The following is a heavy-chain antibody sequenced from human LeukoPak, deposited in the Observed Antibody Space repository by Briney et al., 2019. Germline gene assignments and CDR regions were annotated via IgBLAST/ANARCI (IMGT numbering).Heavy chain of an antibody. D-gene: IGHD3/OR15-3a*01. V-gene: IGHV4-39*07. CDR3: VRGFNLGLERKEYDGFDI. J-gene: IGHJ3*02. CDR2: IYYSGTT. CDR1: SASISSSGYY. Sequence: PSETLSLTCTVSSASISSSGYYWGWIRQAPGQGLEWIGNIYYSGTTYYNPSLKSRVTIFIDTSKSRFSLKLTSVTAADTSVYYCVRGFNLGLERKEYDGFDIWGQGTMVTVSS.